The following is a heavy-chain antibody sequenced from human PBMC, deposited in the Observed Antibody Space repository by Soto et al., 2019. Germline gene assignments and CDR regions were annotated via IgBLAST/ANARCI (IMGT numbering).Heavy chain of an antibody. J-gene: IGHJ6*04. CDR2: ISYDGSNK. CDR3: AKDAEVIGVASTVLGMYYYYYGMDV. V-gene: IGHV3-30*18. CDR1: GFTFRSYG. Sequence: PGGSLGLSCAASGFTFRSYGIPGVRKAPGKGLEWVAVISYDGSNKYYADSVKGRFTISGDNSKNTLYLQMNSLRAEDTAVYYCAKDAEVIGVASTVLGMYYYYYGMDVWGEGTTVTVSS. D-gene: IGHD6-19*01.